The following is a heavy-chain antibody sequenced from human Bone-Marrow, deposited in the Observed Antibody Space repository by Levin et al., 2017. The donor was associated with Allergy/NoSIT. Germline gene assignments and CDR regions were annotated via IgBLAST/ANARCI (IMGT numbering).Heavy chain of an antibody. V-gene: IGHV1-46*03. J-gene: IGHJ6*03. CDR2: INPTGGTV. CDR1: GYTFTTYY. Sequence: ASVKVSCKASGYTFTTYYMHWVRQAPGQGLEWMGVINPTGGTVMYAKKFQGRVIMTRDLSTRTVYMELRSLRSEDTAVYFCARDGRIPIPTKDYYYYYYMDVWGTGTTVTVSS. CDR3: ARDGRIPIPTKDYYYYYYMDV. D-gene: IGHD1-26*01.